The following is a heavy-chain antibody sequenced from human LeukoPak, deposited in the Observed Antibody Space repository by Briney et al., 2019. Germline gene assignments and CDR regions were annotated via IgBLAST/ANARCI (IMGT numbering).Heavy chain of an antibody. J-gene: IGHJ6*03. CDR3: AREEGGRPLYYYYYMDV. CDR2: ISSSSSTI. Sequence: GGSLRLSCAASGFTFSSYSMNWVRQAPGKGLEWVSYISSSSSTIYYADSVKGRFTISRDNAKNSLYLQMNSLRAEDTAVYYCAREEGGRPLYYYYYMDVWGKGTTVTVSS. D-gene: IGHD6-6*01. V-gene: IGHV3-48*01. CDR1: GFTFSSYS.